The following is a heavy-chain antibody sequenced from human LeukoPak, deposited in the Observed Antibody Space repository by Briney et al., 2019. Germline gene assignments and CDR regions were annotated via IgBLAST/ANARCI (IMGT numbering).Heavy chain of an antibody. V-gene: IGHV5-51*01. CDR3: ARYCSGGSCQPFDY. J-gene: IGHJ4*02. CDR1: GSRFTSYW. D-gene: IGHD2-15*01. CDR2: IYPGDSDT. Sequence: GASLKISYKGSGSRFTSYWIGWVRAMPGKGVGWMGIIYPGDSDTRYSPSFQGQVTISADKSISTAYLQWSSLKASDTAMYYCARYCSGGSCQPFDYWGQGTLVTVSS.